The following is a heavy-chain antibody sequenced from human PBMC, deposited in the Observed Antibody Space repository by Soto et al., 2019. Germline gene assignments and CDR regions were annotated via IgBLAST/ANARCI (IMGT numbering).Heavy chain of an antibody. CDR3: ARGDIVVVPAAIVRYYYYGMDV. CDR1: GGTFSSYA. D-gene: IGHD2-2*02. CDR2: IIPIFGTA. Sequence: SVKVSCKASGGTFSSYAISWVRQAPEQGLEWMGGIIPIFGTANYAQKFQGRVTITADESTSTAYMELSSLRSEDTAVYYCARGDIVVVPAAIVRYYYYGMDVWGQGTTVTVSS. V-gene: IGHV1-69*13. J-gene: IGHJ6*02.